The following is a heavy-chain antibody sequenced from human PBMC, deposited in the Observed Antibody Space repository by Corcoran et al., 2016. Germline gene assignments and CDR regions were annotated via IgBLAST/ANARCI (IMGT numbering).Heavy chain of an antibody. J-gene: IGHJ3*01. Sequence: EVQLVESGGGLVQPGGSLRLSCAASGFAFSTYWMHWVRQVPGKGLMWVSRITGDGSDTTYADSVKGRFTISRDNAENTLYLQMDSLRAEDTAVYYGARGGGWGGGRCGACGFGGEGTMYTCSS. CDR1: GFAFSTYW. V-gene: IGHV3-74*03. CDR2: ITGDGSDT. CDR3: ARGGGWGGGRCGACGF. D-gene: IGHD3-10*01.